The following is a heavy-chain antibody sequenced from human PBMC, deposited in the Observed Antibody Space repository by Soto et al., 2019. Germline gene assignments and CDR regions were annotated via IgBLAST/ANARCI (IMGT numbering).Heavy chain of an antibody. CDR3: AKDGSHNFDY. CDR1: GFTFSSYA. V-gene: IGHV3-30-3*01. Sequence: SLRLSCAASGFTFSSYAMHWVRQAPGKGLEWVAVISYDGSNKYYADSVKGRFTISRDNSKNTLYLQMNSLRAEDTAVYYCAKDGSHNFDYWGQGTLVTVSS. CDR2: ISYDGSNK. J-gene: IGHJ4*02. D-gene: IGHD1-26*01.